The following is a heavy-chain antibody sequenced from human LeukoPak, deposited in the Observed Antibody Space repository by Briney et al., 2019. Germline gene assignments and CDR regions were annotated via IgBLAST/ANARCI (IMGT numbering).Heavy chain of an antibody. CDR1: GLPFSSHW. J-gene: IGHJ4*02. Sequence: GGSLRLSCAASGLPFSSHWLNWVRQAPGKGLEWVANIKQDGSEKYYVDSVRGRFTISRDNAKNSLYLQMNSPRAEDTAVYYCASGSGWVFDDWGQGTLVTVSS. V-gene: IGHV3-7*01. CDR2: IKQDGSEK. CDR3: ASGSGWVFDD. D-gene: IGHD6-19*01.